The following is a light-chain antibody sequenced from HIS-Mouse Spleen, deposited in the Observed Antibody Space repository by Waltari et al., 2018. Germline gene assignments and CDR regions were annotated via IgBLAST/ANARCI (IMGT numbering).Light chain of an antibody. CDR1: ALPKKY. CDR3: YSTDSSGNHRV. Sequence: SYELTQPPSVSMSPGQTARITCSGDALPKKYAYWYQQKSGQAPLLVIYEDSKRPSGIPEGFSGSSSGTMATLTISGAQVEDEADYYCYSTDSSGNHRVFGGGTKLTVL. J-gene: IGLJ2*01. V-gene: IGLV3-10*01. CDR2: EDS.